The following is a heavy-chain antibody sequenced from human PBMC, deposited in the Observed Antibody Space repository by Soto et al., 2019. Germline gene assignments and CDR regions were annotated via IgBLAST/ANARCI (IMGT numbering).Heavy chain of an antibody. V-gene: IGHV1-69*13. CDR2: IIPIFGTA. CDR3: ARNYYDSSGYYYDVSWFDP. CDR1: GGTFSSYA. D-gene: IGHD3-22*01. Sequence: SVKVSCKASGGTFSSYAISWVRQAPGQGLEWMGGIIPIFGTANYAQKFQGRVTITADESTSTAYMELSSLRSEDTAVYYCARNYYDSSGYYYDVSWFDPWGQGTLVTVSS. J-gene: IGHJ5*02.